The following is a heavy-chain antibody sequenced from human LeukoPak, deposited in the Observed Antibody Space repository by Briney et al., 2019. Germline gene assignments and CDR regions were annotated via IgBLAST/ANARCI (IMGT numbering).Heavy chain of an antibody. CDR3: ARVPGNSWPVPGWFDS. J-gene: IGHJ5*01. V-gene: IGHV3-48*03. Sequence: GGSLRLSCAASGFTFSNYEMNWVRQAPGKGLEWVSYISSSGRTIYYADSVKGRFTISRDNAKNSLYLQMNSLRAEDTAVYYCARVPGNSWPVPGWFDSWGQGTLVTVSS. CDR2: ISSSGRTI. D-gene: IGHD6-13*01. CDR1: GFTFSNYE.